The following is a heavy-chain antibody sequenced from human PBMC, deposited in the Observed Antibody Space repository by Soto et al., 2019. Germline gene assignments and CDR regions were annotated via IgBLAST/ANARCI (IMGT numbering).Heavy chain of an antibody. CDR1: GGTYRNYA. D-gene: IGHD3-22*01. J-gene: IGHJ4*02. CDR3: ARDEGDDSSGYYDVNY. CDR2: IIPISGTT. Sequence: QVHLVQSGAEVKKPGSSVRVSCKASGGTYRNYAVNWVRQAPGQGLEWMGGIIPISGTTNYAQKCQGRVTITADESTSTAYMELRRLRTEDTAVYFCARDEGDDSSGYYDVNYWGQGTLVTVSS. V-gene: IGHV1-69*01.